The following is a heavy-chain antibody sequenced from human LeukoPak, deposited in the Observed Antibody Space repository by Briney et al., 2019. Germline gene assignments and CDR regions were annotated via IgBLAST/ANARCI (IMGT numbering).Heavy chain of an antibody. J-gene: IGHJ3*02. Sequence: SETLSLTCAVYVGSFSGYYWGWIRQPPGKGLEWIGEINRSGTTNYNPTLKSRVTISVDTSKSQVSLKLTSVTAADTAVFYCARGRFGNPLQLQPRRPFDMWGQGTVVTISS. CDR1: VGSFSGYY. CDR2: INRSGTT. CDR3: ARGRFGNPLQLQPRRPFDM. D-gene: IGHD1-1*01. V-gene: IGHV4-34*01.